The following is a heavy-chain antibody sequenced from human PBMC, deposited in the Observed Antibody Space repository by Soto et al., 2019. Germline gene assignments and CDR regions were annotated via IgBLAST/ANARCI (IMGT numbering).Heavy chain of an antibody. D-gene: IGHD5-12*01. J-gene: IGHJ6*02. V-gene: IGHV3-23*01. CDR2: ISGSGGST. Sequence: EVQLLESGGGLVQPGGSLRLSCAASGFTFSSYAMSWVRQAPGKGLEWVSAISGSGGSTYYADSVKGRFTISRDNSKNTLYLQLNSLRADDTAVYYCAKGGGGSGYLPYYYYYGMDVWGQGTTVTVSS. CDR3: AKGGGGSGYLPYYYYYGMDV. CDR1: GFTFSSYA.